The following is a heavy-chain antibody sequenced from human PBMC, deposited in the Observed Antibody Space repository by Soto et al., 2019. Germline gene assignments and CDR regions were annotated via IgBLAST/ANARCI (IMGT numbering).Heavy chain of an antibody. CDR2: IYCDDDK. V-gene: IGHV2-5*02. D-gene: IGHD3-3*01. Sequence: QITLKESGPTLVKPTQTLTLTCTFSGFSLSTSGVGVGWIRQPPGKALEWLALIYCDDDKRYSPSLRSRLIITKDTSRNHVVLTMTNMDPVDTATYSCVHNPHISIFGVVTGAHWFDPLGQGTLVTVSS. CDR3: VHNPHISIFGVVTGAHWFDP. CDR1: GFSLSTSGVG. J-gene: IGHJ5*02.